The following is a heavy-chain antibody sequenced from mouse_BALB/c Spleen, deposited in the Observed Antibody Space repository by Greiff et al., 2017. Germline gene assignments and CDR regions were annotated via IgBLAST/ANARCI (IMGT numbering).Heavy chain of an antibody. D-gene: IGHD4-1*01. CDR1: GFSLTSYG. J-gene: IGHJ3*01. V-gene: IGHV2-9*02. CDR3: ARERDWVFAY. Sequence: VKLMESGPGLVAPSQSLSITCTVSGFSLTSYGVHWVRQPPGKGLEWLGVIWAGGSTNYNSALMSRLSISKDNSKSQVFLKMNSLQTDDTAMYYCARERDWVFAYWGQGTLVTVSA. CDR2: IWAGGST.